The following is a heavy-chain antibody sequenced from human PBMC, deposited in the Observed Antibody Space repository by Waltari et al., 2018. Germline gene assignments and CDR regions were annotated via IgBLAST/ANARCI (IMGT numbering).Heavy chain of an antibody. J-gene: IGHJ3*02. Sequence: QVQLVQSGAEVKKPGSSVKVSCKATGGTFSRYAIHWLRPPPGQGRAWMGGIIPIFGTANYAQKFQGRVTITADESTSTAYMELSSLRSEDTAVYYCARGKDGYNNPNAFDIWGQGTMVTVSS. CDR3: ARGKDGYNNPNAFDI. CDR1: GGTFSRYA. V-gene: IGHV1-69*12. D-gene: IGHD4-4*01. CDR2: IIPIFGTA.